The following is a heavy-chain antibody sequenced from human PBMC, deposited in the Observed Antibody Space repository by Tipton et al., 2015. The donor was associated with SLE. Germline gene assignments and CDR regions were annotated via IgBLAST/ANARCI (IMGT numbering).Heavy chain of an antibody. D-gene: IGHD2-2*01. Sequence: LRLSCTVSGGSINYYYWNWIRQPPGKGLEWIGYVFYNGNTNYNASLKSRVTMSVDTSKSQFSLQLRSVTAADTAVYYCARGGHCTSDSCYVYYYYMDVWGEGTTVAAPS. J-gene: IGHJ6*03. CDR3: ARGGHCTSDSCYVYYYYMDV. CDR1: GGSINYYY. CDR2: VFYNGNT. V-gene: IGHV4-59*01.